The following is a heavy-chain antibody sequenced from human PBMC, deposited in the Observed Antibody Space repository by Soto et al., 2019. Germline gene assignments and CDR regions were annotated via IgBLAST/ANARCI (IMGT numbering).Heavy chain of an antibody. J-gene: IGHJ4*02. Sequence: EVQLVESGGGSVQPGGSLRLSCVASGITFTNYWMHWVRQVPGKGLVWVARVDSDGRGTSYADFVKGRFTISRDNAKNTLSLQMNSLRVEDTAMYYCGTVFEHWSQGIPVTVSS. CDR3: GTVFEH. CDR2: VDSDGRGT. CDR1: GITFTNYW. V-gene: IGHV3-74*01.